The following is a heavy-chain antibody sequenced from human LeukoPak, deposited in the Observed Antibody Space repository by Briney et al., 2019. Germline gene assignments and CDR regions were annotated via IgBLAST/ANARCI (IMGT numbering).Heavy chain of an antibody. CDR1: GFTFSSYA. J-gene: IGHJ4*02. CDR2: ISYDGGNK. Sequence: GGSLRLSRAASGFTFSSYAMHWVRQAPGKGLEWVAVISYDGGNKYYADSVKGRFTISRDNSKNTLYLQMSSLRAEDTAVYYCAKVGDYYGSGKYSNFDYWGQGTLVTVSS. CDR3: AKVGDYYGSGKYSNFDY. V-gene: IGHV3-30-3*01. D-gene: IGHD3-10*01.